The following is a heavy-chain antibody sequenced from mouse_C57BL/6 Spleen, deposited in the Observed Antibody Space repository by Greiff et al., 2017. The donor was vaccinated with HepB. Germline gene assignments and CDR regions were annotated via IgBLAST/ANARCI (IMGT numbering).Heavy chain of an antibody. CDR2: INPSSGYT. V-gene: IGHV1-4*01. Sequence: VQVVESGAELARPGASVKMSCKASGYTFTSYTMHWVKQRPGQGLEWIGYINPSSGYTKYNQKFKDKATLTADKSSSTAYMQLSSLTSEDSAVYYCVRSRLGTFFAYWGQGTLVTVSA. CDR3: VRSRLGTFFAY. J-gene: IGHJ3*01. CDR1: GYTFTSYT. D-gene: IGHD4-1*01.